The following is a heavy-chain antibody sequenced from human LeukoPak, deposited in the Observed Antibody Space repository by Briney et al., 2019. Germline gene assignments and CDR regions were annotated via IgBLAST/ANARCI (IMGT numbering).Heavy chain of an antibody. V-gene: IGHV3-30*02. CDR1: GFTLSSYG. CDR2: IRYDGSNK. Sequence: GGSLRLSCAASGFTLSSYGMDWVRQAPGKGLEWVAFIRYDGSNKYYADSVKGRFTISRDNSKNTLYLQMKSLRVEDTAVYYCAPRSTQTWGQGTLVTVSS. D-gene: IGHD2-15*01. J-gene: IGHJ5*02. CDR3: APRSTQT.